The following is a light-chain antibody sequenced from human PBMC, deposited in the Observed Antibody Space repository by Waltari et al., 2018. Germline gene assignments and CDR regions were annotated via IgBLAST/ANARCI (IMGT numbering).Light chain of an antibody. V-gene: IGLV2-23*02. CDR3: CSVGSYASRA. CDR1: TSDVGNYNL. CDR2: EVN. J-gene: IGLJ3*02. Sequence: QSALPPPASVSGSLGQSITISCTGTTSDVGNYNLVSWYQQLPGNATRGIIYEVNKRPSGVSHRFSGSKSGNTASLTISGLQAEDEADYYCCSVGSYASRAFGGGTKLTVL.